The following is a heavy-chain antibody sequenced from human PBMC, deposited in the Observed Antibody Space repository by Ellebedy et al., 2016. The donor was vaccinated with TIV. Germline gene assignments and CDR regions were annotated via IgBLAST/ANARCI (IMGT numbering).Heavy chain of an antibody. Sequence: GGSLRLSCAASGFTFSNYAMSWVRQAPGKGLAWVSVIGGRGSDTYYPDSLKGRVTISRDNSENTLYLQLRSLRAEDTAIYYCAKVDLPQFDSWGQGTLVTVSS. CDR1: GFTFSNYA. J-gene: IGHJ4*02. D-gene: IGHD1-14*01. CDR3: AKVDLPQFDS. CDR2: IGGRGSDT. V-gene: IGHV3-23*01.